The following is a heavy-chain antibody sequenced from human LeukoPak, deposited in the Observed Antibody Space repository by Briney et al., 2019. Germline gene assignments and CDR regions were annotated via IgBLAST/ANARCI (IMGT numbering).Heavy chain of an antibody. D-gene: IGHD2-2*01. V-gene: IGHV4-30-2*01. CDR1: GCSINSGDYS. CDR3: ARGDQGIDY. J-gene: IGHJ4*02. Sequence: PSETLSLTCDVSGCSINSGDYSWNWIRQPPGKGLEWIGNIYRSGTTYYNPSLKSRVTISVDRSKNQFSLKLSSVTAADTAVYHCARGDQGIDYWGQGTLVTVSS. CDR2: IYRSGTT.